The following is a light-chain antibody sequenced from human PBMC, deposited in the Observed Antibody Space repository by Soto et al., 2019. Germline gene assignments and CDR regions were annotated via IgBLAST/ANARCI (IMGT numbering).Light chain of an antibody. J-gene: IGKJ2*01. Sequence: EIVLTQSPGTLSLSPGERATLSCRASQNVTSRYLAWYQQKLGQAPRLLILGAFSRATGIPDRFSGSGSGTDFTLTISRLEPEDFAVYYCQHYGTSHTFGQGTKLE. CDR3: QHYGTSHT. CDR1: QNVTSRY. V-gene: IGKV3-20*01. CDR2: GAF.